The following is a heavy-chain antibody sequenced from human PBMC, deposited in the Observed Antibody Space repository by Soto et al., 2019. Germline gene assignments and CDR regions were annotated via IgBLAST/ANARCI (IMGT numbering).Heavy chain of an antibody. CDR2: IKSKTDGVPT. CDR1: GFTFNNAW. V-gene: IGHV3-15*07. J-gene: IGHJ4*02. Sequence: GGSLRLSCAASGFTFNNAWMNWVRQAPGKGLEWVGRIKSKTDGVPTDYAASVKGRFTISRDDSKNTLYLQMNSLKTEDTAVYFCTADPGPYSSAYWGQGTLVTVSS. D-gene: IGHD6-25*01. CDR3: TADPGPYSSAY.